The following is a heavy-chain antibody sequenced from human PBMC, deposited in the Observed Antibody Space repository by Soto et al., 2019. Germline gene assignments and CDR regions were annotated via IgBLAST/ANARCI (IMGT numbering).Heavy chain of an antibody. V-gene: IGHV3-33*01. D-gene: IGHD2-2*01. Sequence: QVQLVESGGGVVQPGRSLRLSCEASGFTFSTYGMHWVRQAPGKGLEWVAVIWYDGSNKYYADSVKGRFTISRDNSKNTLYLQMNSLRAEDTAAYYCASTGVVVPAAYYYYGMDVWGQGTTVTVSS. CDR3: ASTGVVVPAAYYYYGMDV. CDR2: IWYDGSNK. J-gene: IGHJ6*02. CDR1: GFTFSTYG.